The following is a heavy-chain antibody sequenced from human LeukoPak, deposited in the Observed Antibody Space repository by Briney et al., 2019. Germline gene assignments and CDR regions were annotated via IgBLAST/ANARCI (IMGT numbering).Heavy chain of an antibody. V-gene: IGHV3-23*01. Sequence: GGSLRLSCAASGFTFSSYAMTWVRQAPGKGLEWVSTISSSGYSTYYADSVKGRFTISRDNSKNTLYLQMNSLRVEDSAVYYCATDLIHYYASGAKTWGQGTLVTVSS. J-gene: IGHJ5*02. CDR2: ISSSGYST. CDR1: GFTFSSYA. D-gene: IGHD3-10*01. CDR3: ATDLIHYYASGAKT.